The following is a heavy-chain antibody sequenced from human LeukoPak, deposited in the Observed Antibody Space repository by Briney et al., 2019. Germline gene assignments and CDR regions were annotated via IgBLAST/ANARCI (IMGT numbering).Heavy chain of an antibody. Sequence: GASVKVSCKASGYTFTSYYMHWVRQAPGQGLEWMGWINPNSGGTNYAQKFQGRVTMTRDTSISTAYMELSRLRSDDTAVYYCASCGGSCYRGNDAFDIWGQGTMVTVSS. CDR3: ASCGGSCYRGNDAFDI. V-gene: IGHV1-2*02. CDR1: GYTFTSYY. CDR2: INPNSGGT. J-gene: IGHJ3*02. D-gene: IGHD2-15*01.